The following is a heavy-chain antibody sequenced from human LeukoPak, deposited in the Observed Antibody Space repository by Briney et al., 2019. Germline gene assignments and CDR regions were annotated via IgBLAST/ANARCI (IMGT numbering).Heavy chain of an antibody. D-gene: IGHD4-23*01. V-gene: IGHV3-11*06. Sequence: GGSLRLSCAASGFTFSDHYMSWVRQAPGKGLEWVSYISTSSSYTNYADSVKGRFTISRDNSKNTLYLQMNSLRAEDTAVYYCARAKDYGGNALDYYFDYSGQGTLVTVSS. CDR2: ISTSSSYT. J-gene: IGHJ4*02. CDR3: ARAKDYGGNALDYYFDY. CDR1: GFTFSDHY.